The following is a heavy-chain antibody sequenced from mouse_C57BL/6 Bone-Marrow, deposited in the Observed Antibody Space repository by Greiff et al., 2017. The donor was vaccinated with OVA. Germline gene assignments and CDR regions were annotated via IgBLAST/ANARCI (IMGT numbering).Heavy chain of an antibody. V-gene: IGHV14-4*01. D-gene: IGHD2-5*01. CDR3: TTGNSNYVIAY. CDR1: GFNIKDDY. Sequence: VQLQQSGAELVRPGASVKLSCTASGFNIKDDYMHWVKQRPEQGLEWIGWIDPENGDTEYASKFQGKATITADTSSNTAYLQLSSLTSEDTAVYYCTTGNSNYVIAYWGQGTLVTVSA. CDR2: IDPENGDT. J-gene: IGHJ3*01.